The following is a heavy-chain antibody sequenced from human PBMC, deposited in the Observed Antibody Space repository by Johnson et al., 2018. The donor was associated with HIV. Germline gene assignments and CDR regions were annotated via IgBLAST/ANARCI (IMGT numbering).Heavy chain of an antibody. CDR2: INWNGGST. Sequence: VQLVESGGGLVQPGRSLRLSRAASGFTFDDYAMHWVRQAPGKGLEWVSGINWNGGSTGYADSVKGRFTISRDNAKNSLYLQMNSRSAEDTALYYCARELGGLMVRGSDVAFDIWGQGTMVTVSS. CDR3: ARELGGLMVRGSDVAFDI. CDR1: GFTFDDYA. D-gene: IGHD3-10*01. V-gene: IGHV3-9*01. J-gene: IGHJ3*02.